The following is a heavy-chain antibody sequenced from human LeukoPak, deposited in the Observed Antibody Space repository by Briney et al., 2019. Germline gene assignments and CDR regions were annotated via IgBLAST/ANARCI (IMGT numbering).Heavy chain of an antibody. CDR1: GFTFDDYA. Sequence: GGSPRLSCAASGFTFDDYAMHWVRQAPGKGLEWVSGISWNSGSIGYADSVKGRFTISRDNAKNSLYLQMNSLRAEDTALYYCAKDIGSSSWYGAYFDYWGQGTLVTVSS. D-gene: IGHD6-13*01. V-gene: IGHV3-9*01. J-gene: IGHJ4*02. CDR3: AKDIGSSSWYGAYFDY. CDR2: ISWNSGSI.